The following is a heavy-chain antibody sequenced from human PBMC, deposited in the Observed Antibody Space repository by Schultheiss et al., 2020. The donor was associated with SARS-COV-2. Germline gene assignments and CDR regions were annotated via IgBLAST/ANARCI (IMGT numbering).Heavy chain of an antibody. CDR3: VSGRFSYGFDY. V-gene: IGHV3-66*02. Sequence: GESLKISCAASGFTFSYYYMSWVRQAPGKGLEWVSVIYSGGATFYADSVKGRFTISRDNSKNTLYLQMSSLRDEDTAVYYCVSGRFSYGFDYWGQGTLVTVSS. CDR2: IYSGGAT. J-gene: IGHJ4*02. D-gene: IGHD5-18*01. CDR1: GFTFSYYY.